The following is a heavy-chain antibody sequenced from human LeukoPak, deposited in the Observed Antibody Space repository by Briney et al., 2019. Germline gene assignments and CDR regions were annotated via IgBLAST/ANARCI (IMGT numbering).Heavy chain of an antibody. Sequence: ASVKVSCKVSGYTLTELSMHWVRQAPGKGLEWMGGFDPEDGETIYAQKFQGRVTMTEDTSTDTAYMELSSLRSEDTAMYYCATSWLQPFSVFDYWGQGTLVTVSS. CDR3: ATSWLQPFSVFDY. J-gene: IGHJ4*02. CDR1: GYTLTELS. CDR2: FDPEDGET. D-gene: IGHD5-24*01. V-gene: IGHV1-24*01.